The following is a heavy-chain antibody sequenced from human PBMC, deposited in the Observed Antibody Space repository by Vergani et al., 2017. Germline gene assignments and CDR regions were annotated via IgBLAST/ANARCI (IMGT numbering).Heavy chain of an antibody. D-gene: IGHD2-2*01. CDR3: AGVSGSVVPAAPPAPRYYYYYYMDV. CDR2: ISSSSSYI. Sequence: EVQLVESGGGLVKPGGSLRLSCAASGFTFSSYSMNWVRQAPGKGLEWVSSISSSSSYIYYADSVKGRFTIARDNAKNSLYLQMDSLRAEDTAVYYCAGVSGSVVPAAPPAPRYYYYYYMDVGGKGTTVTV. CDR1: GFTFSSYS. J-gene: IGHJ6*03. V-gene: IGHV3-21*01.